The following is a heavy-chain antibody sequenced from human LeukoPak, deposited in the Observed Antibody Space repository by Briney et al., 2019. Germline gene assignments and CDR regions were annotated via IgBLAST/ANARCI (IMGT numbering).Heavy chain of an antibody. V-gene: IGHV3-48*03. CDR1: ELTFSSYE. CDR2: ISSSGSTI. J-gene: IGHJ3*02. Sequence: GGSLRLSCAASELTFSSYEMNWVRQAPGKGLEWVSYISSSGSTIYYTDSVKGRFTISRDNAKNSLYLQMNSLRAEDTAVYYCATRTYSGRYYSALDIWGQGTMVTVSS. CDR3: ATRTYSGRYYSALDI. D-gene: IGHD1-26*01.